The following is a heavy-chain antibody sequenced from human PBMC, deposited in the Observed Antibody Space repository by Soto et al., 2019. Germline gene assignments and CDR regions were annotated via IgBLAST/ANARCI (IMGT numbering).Heavy chain of an antibody. CDR1: GFTFSSYG. Sequence: GGSLRLSCAASGFTFSSYGMHWVRQAPGKGLEWVAVIWYDGSNKYYADSVKGRFTISRDNSKNTLYLQMNSLRAEDTAVYYCARDGDYYDSSGYLYFDYWGQGTLVTVSS. V-gene: IGHV3-33*01. D-gene: IGHD3-22*01. J-gene: IGHJ4*02. CDR2: IWYDGSNK. CDR3: ARDGDYYDSSGYLYFDY.